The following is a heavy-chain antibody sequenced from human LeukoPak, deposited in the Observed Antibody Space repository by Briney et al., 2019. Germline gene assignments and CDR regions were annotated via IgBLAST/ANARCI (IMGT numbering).Heavy chain of an antibody. CDR2: ISWNSGSI. D-gene: IGHD5-24*01. Sequence: GRSLRLSCAASGFTFDDYAMHWVRQAPGKGLEWVSGISWNSGSIGYADSVKGRFTISRDNAKTSLYLQVNSLRAGDTALYYCAKDLGPGSMATSPGFDYWGQGTLVTVSS. CDR1: GFTFDDYA. J-gene: IGHJ4*02. CDR3: AKDLGPGSMATSPGFDY. V-gene: IGHV3-9*01.